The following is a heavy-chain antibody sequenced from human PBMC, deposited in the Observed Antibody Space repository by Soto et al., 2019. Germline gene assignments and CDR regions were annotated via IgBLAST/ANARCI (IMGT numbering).Heavy chain of an antibody. J-gene: IGHJ6*01. CDR3: EKDSITFFYGVDV. CDR2: ISNGGGTT. CDR1: GFTFSSFA. Sequence: SGGSLRLSCASSGFTFSSFAMNCVRQAPGKWLEWVSTISNGGGTTHYADSVKDRFTISRDNSKNILYLQMNILRAEDTAVYYCEKDSITFFYGVDVWGQGTTVTVSS. V-gene: IGHV3-23*01. D-gene: IGHD3-10*01.